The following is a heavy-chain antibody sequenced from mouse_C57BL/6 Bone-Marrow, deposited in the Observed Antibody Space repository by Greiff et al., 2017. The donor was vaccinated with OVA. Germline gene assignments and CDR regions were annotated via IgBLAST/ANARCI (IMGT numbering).Heavy chain of an antibody. V-gene: IGHV5-15*04. CDR3: ARLTTVAWYYFDY. CDR2: ISNLAYSI. Sequence: EVKLVESGGGLVQPGGSLKLSCAASGFTFSDYGMAWVRQAPRKGPEWVAFISNLAYSIYYADTVTGRFTISRENAKNTLYLEMSSLRSEGTAMYYCARLTTVAWYYFDYWGQGTTLTVSS. J-gene: IGHJ2*01. CDR1: GFTFSDYG. D-gene: IGHD1-1*01.